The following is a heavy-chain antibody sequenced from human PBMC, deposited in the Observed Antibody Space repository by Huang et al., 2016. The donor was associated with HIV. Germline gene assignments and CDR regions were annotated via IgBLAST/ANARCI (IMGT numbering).Heavy chain of an antibody. CDR1: WFSLTTIGAG. CDR2: IYWDDDK. V-gene: IGHV2-5*02. D-gene: IGHD3-16*01. Sequence: QITLKESGPALLRPTQTLTLTCTFSWFSLTTIGAGVGWIRQPPGKPLEWLVLIYWDDDKRFSPSLKTRISVTKDTSKNQVVFTMNNVGPTDTGTYYCAHIGRLGDYYMDVWGNGTAVTVSS. CDR3: AHIGRLGDYYMDV. J-gene: IGHJ6*03.